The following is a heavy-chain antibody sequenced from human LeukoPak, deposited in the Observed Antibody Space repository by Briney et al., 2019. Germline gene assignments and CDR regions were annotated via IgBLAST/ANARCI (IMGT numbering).Heavy chain of an antibody. Sequence: SETLSLTCTVCGGSISSYYWSWIRQPAGKGLEWIGRIYTSGSTNYNPSLKSRVTMSVDTSKNQFSLKLSSVTAADTAVYYCARDGPYYYDSSGLFDYWGQGTLVTVSS. CDR2: IYTSGST. J-gene: IGHJ4*02. D-gene: IGHD3-22*01. V-gene: IGHV4-4*07. CDR3: ARDGPYYYDSSGLFDY. CDR1: GGSISSYY.